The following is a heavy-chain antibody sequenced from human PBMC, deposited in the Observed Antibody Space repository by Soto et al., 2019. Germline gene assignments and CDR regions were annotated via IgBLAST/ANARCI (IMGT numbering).Heavy chain of an antibody. CDR3: AKRIGRSDGYYYYMDV. CDR2: ISGSGGST. D-gene: IGHD3-3*01. CDR1: GGTVGSYG. Sequence: ASLRISNAAAGGTVGSYGRSRVRQATGKGLEWVSAISGSGGSTYYADSVKGRFTISRDNSKNTLYLQMNSLRAEDTAVYYCAKRIGRSDGYYYYMDVWGKGTTVSVSS. V-gene: IGHV3-23*01. J-gene: IGHJ6*03.